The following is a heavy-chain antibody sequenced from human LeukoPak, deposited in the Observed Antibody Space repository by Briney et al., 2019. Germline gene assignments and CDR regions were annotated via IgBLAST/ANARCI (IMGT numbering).Heavy chain of an antibody. D-gene: IGHD3-9*01. Sequence: GGSLRLSCAASGFIFSSYNMNWVRQAPGKGLEWVSSISSRSRDVYYADSVKGRFTISRDNTKSSLFLQMDSLRAEDTAVYYCAREKSDWSLYGMDVWGQGTTVTVSS. CDR2: ISSRSRDV. CDR3: AREKSDWSLYGMDV. J-gene: IGHJ6*02. V-gene: IGHV3-21*06. CDR1: GFIFSSYN.